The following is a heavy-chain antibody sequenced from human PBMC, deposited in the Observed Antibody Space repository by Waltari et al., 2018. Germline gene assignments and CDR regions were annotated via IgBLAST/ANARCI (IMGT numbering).Heavy chain of an antibody. Sequence: QVQLQESGPGLVKPSETLSLTCAVSGYSISRGYYWGWIRQPPGKGLEWIGSIYHSGSTYYNPSLKSRVTISVDTSKNQFSLKLSSVTAADTAVYYCARRSSGWGFDYWGQGTLVTVSS. J-gene: IGHJ4*02. D-gene: IGHD6-19*01. CDR3: ARRSSGWGFDY. CDR2: IYHSGST. V-gene: IGHV4-38-2*01. CDR1: GYSISRGYY.